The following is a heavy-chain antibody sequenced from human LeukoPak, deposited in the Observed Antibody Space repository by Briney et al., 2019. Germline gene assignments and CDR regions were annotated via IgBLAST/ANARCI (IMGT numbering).Heavy chain of an antibody. J-gene: IGHJ3*02. CDR1: GGSFSGYY. Sequence: SETLSLTCAVYGGSFSGYYWSWIRQPPGKGLEWIGEINHSGSTNYNPSLKSRVTISVDTSKNQFSLKLSSVTAADTAVYYCARGRAFGIWGQGTMVTVSS. CDR2: INHSGST. V-gene: IGHV4-34*01. CDR3: ARGRAFGI.